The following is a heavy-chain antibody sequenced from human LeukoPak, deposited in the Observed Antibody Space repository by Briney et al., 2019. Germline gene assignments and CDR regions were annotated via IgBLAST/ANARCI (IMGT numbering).Heavy chain of an antibody. CDR1: GATFTSYA. Sequence: ASVKVSCKASGATFTSYAISWVRQGPGQGLEWMGGIIPIFGRANYAQKFQGRVTITADESTSTAYMELSSLRSEDTAVYYCARNPGYCSSTSCYSYYFDYWGQGTLVTVSS. CDR3: ARNPGYCSSTSCYSYYFDY. CDR2: IIPIFGRA. D-gene: IGHD2-2*01. J-gene: IGHJ4*02. V-gene: IGHV1-69*13.